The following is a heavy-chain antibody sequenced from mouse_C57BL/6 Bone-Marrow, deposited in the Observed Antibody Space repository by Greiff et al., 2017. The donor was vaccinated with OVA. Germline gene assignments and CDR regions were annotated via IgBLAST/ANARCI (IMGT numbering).Heavy chain of an antibody. CDR3: ARLYYGSDWYFDV. J-gene: IGHJ1*03. CDR2: ILPSIGRT. CDR1: DSEVFPIAY. V-gene: IGHV15-2*01. D-gene: IGHD1-1*01. Sequence: VQLQQSGSELRSPGSSVKLSCKDFDSEVFPIAYMSWVRQKPGHGFEWIGGILPSIGRTIYGEKFEDKATLDADTLSNTAYLELNSLPSEDSAIYYCARLYYGSDWYFDVWGTGTTVTVSS.